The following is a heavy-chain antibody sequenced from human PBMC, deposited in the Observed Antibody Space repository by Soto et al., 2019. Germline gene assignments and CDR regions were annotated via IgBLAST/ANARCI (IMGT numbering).Heavy chain of an antibody. V-gene: IGHV4-59*01. CDR2: IYYSGST. D-gene: IGHD2-21*01. Sequence: SETLSLTCTVSGGSISSYYWSWIRQPPGKGLEWIGYIYYSGSTNYNPSLKSRVTISVDTSKNQFSLKLSSVTAADTAVYYCARGRDSFDYWGQGTLVTVSS. CDR1: GGSISSYY. J-gene: IGHJ4*02. CDR3: ARGRDSFDY.